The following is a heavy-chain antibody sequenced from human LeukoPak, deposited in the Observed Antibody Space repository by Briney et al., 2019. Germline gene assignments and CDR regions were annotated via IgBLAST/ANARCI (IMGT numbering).Heavy chain of an antibody. CDR3: ARTIYYYESTSYFSDAFDV. D-gene: IGHD3-22*01. V-gene: IGHV3-66*01. Sequence: GGSLRLSCVASGLDISYHYVGWVRQAPGKVLEWVSVIHTGGTTHYAESVRGRFTVSRDDAKNSLYLEMDSLRAEDTAVYYCARTIYYYESTSYFSDAFDVWGQGTMVTVSS. CDR1: GLDISYHY. CDR2: IHTGGTT. J-gene: IGHJ3*01.